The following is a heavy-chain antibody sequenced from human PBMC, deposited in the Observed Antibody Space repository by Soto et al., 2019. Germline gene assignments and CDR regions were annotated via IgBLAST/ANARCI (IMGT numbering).Heavy chain of an antibody. J-gene: IGHJ4*02. CDR1: GSTFSSYA. V-gene: IGHV3-23*01. D-gene: IGHD6-19*01. CDR2: VIGIGVST. CDR3: AKVYRSIAVAGQADY. Sequence: GRSLRLSCASSGSTFSSYAMSWVRHAPEKVLEWVSAVIGIGVSTDYACSVKGRLIISRYNSKDTLYLQMKSLRAEDTAVYYCAKVYRSIAVAGQADYWGQGNLVTGSS.